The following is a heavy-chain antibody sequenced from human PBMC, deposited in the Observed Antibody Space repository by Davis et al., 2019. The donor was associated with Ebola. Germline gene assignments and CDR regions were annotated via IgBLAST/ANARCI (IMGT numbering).Heavy chain of an antibody. V-gene: IGHV1-69*13. D-gene: IGHD2-2*01. J-gene: IGHJ6*02. CDR3: ARDKQADCSSTSCLVFGYYYYGMDV. Sequence: SVKVSCKASGGTFSSYAISWVRQAPGQGLEWMGGIIPIFGTANYAQKFQGRVTITADESPSTAYMELSSLRSEDTAVYYCARDKQADCSSTSCLVFGYYYYGMDVWGQGTTVTVSS. CDR1: GGTFSSYA. CDR2: IIPIFGTA.